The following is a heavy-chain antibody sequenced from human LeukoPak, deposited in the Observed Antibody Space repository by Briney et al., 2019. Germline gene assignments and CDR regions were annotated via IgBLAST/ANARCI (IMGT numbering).Heavy chain of an antibody. J-gene: IGHJ6*03. CDR1: GLTFSSYA. CDR3: ARGQVVVVPAAMYYYYYMDV. V-gene: IGHV4-34*01. CDR2: INHSGST. D-gene: IGHD2-2*01. Sequence: GSLRLSCAASGLTFSSYAVSWVRQPPGKGLKWIGEINHSGSTNYNPSLKSRVTISVDTSKNQFSLKLSSVTAADTAVYYCARGQVVVVPAAMYYYYYMDVWGKGTTVTVSS.